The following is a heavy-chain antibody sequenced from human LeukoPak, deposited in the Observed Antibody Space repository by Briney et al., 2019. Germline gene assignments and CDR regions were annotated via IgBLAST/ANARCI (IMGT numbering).Heavy chain of an antibody. D-gene: IGHD2-15*01. Sequence: GGSLRLSCAASGFTFSSYSMNWVRQAPGKGLEWVSSISSSSSYIYYADSVKVRFTISRDNAKNSLYLQMNSLRAEDTAVYYCARVGCSGGSCYVSWFDPWGQGTLVTVSS. J-gene: IGHJ5*02. CDR1: GFTFSSYS. CDR3: ARVGCSGGSCYVSWFDP. V-gene: IGHV3-21*01. CDR2: ISSSSSYI.